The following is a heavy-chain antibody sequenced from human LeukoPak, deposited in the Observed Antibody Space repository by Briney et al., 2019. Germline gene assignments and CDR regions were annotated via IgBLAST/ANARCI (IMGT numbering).Heavy chain of an antibody. Sequence: SETLSLTCAVSGYSISSGYYWGWIRQPPGKGLEWTGSIYHSGSTYYNPSLKSRVTISVDTSKNQFSLKLSSVTAADTAVYYCARDRRSAVAGIRGPDYWGQGTLVTVSS. J-gene: IGHJ4*02. CDR1: GYSISSGYY. D-gene: IGHD6-19*01. CDR2: IYHSGST. V-gene: IGHV4-38-2*02. CDR3: ARDRRSAVAGIRGPDY.